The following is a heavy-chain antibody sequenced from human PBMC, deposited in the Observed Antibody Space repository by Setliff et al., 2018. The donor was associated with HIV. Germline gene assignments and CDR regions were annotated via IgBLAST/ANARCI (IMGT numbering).Heavy chain of an antibody. V-gene: IGHV4-31*08. J-gene: IGHJ4*02. CDR2: IYYSGST. CDR3: IIAYSSGWLAPMGFDS. D-gene: IGHD6-19*01. CDR1: GGSTTSGGYY. Sequence: SETLSLTCSVSGGSTTSGGYYWSWIRQHPGKGLEYIGYIYYSGSTYYNPSLKSRATISVDMSKNQFSLRLSSVTAADTAVYYCIIAYSSGWLAPMGFDSWGQGTLVTVSS.